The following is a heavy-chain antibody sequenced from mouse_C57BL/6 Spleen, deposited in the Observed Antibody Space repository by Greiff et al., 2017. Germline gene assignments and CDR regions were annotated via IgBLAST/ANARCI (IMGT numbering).Heavy chain of an antibody. Sequence: QVQLKESGAELVRPGASVKLSCKASGYTFTDSSINWVKQRPVQGLEWIARIYPGSGNPYYNEKFKGKATLTAEKSSSTAYMQLSSLTSEDSAVYFCARYGSSYFDFWGQGTTLTVSS. V-gene: IGHV1-76*01. CDR2: IYPGSGNP. J-gene: IGHJ2*01. CDR3: ARYGSSYFDF. D-gene: IGHD1-1*01. CDR1: GYTFTDSS.